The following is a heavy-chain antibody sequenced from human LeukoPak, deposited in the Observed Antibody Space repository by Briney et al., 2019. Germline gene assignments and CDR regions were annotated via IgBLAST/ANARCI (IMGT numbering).Heavy chain of an antibody. J-gene: IGHJ4*02. V-gene: IGHV1-2*02. CDR2: INPNSGGT. CDR3: SREDY. Sequence: ASVKVSCKASGYTFTGYYLHWVRQAPGQGLEWVGWINPNSGGTNYAQKCQGRVTMTRDTTITTVYMELSRLRSDDTAVYYCSREDYWGQGTLVTVSS. CDR1: GYTFTGYY.